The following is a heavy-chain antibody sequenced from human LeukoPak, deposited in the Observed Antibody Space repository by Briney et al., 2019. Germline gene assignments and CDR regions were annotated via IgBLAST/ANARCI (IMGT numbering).Heavy chain of an antibody. Sequence: GASVKVSCKTSGYIFTDYYIHWVRQAPGQGVEWMGRINPNSGGTNYAQKFQGRVTMTRDTSISTAYMELSRLRSDDTAVYYCASLSGYDVPYDYWGQGTLVTVSS. CDR2: INPNSGGT. CDR1: GYIFTDYY. V-gene: IGHV1-2*02. J-gene: IGHJ4*02. D-gene: IGHD5-12*01. CDR3: ASLSGYDVPYDY.